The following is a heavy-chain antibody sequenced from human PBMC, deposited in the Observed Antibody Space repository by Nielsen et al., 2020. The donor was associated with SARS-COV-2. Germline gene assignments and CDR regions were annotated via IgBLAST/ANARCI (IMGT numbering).Heavy chain of an antibody. D-gene: IGHD6-19*01. V-gene: IGHV3-11*01. Sequence: GGSLRLSCAASGFTFSDYYMSWIRQAPGKGLEWVSYISSSGSTLYYADSVKGRFTISRDNAKNSLHLQMNSLRAEDTAVYYCTTVRHSVAGRRSHLSFDPWGQGTLVTVSS. CDR2: ISSSGSTL. CDR1: GFTFSDYY. CDR3: TTVRHSVAGRRSHLSFDP. J-gene: IGHJ5*02.